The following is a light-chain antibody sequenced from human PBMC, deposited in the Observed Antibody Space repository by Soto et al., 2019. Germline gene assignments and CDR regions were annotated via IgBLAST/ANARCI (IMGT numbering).Light chain of an antibody. CDR1: SSDVGGYKY. Sequence: QSALTQPASVSGSPGQSITISCTGTSSDVGGYKYVSWYQQHPGKAPKLMIYEVSNRPSGVSSRFSGSKSGNTASLTISGLQAEDEAGYFCSSYTTGNTLRVFGTGTKVTVL. J-gene: IGLJ1*01. CDR3: SSYTTGNTLRV. V-gene: IGLV2-14*01. CDR2: EVS.